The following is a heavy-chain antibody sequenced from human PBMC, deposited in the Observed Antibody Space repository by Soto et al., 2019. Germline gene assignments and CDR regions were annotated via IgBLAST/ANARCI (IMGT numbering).Heavy chain of an antibody. D-gene: IGHD3-16*02. Sequence: SQTLSLTCAISGDSVSSNSAAWNWIRQSPSRGLEWLGRTYYRSKWYNDYAVSVKSRITINPDTSKNQFSLQLNSVTPEDTAVYYCARDQNMFTFWGVIGVYPYYYYYMDVWGKGTTVTVSS. CDR2: TYYRSKWYN. CDR3: ARDQNMFTFWGVIGVYPYYYYYMDV. V-gene: IGHV6-1*01. CDR1: GDSVSSNSAA. J-gene: IGHJ6*03.